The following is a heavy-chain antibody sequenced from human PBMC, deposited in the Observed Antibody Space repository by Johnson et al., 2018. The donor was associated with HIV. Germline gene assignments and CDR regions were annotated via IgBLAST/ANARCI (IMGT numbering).Heavy chain of an antibody. CDR2: ISSNTNAI. D-gene: IGHD4-17*01. CDR3: ARTVTTLSGAFDI. Sequence: QVQLVESGGGLVTPGGSLRLSCAASGFTFGDYHMNWIRQAPGKGLEWVSYISSNTNAIYYADSVKGRFAISRDNSKNTLYLQMNSLRAEDTAVYYCARTVTTLSGAFDIWGQGTMVTVSS. J-gene: IGHJ3*02. V-gene: IGHV3-11*04. CDR1: GFTFGDYH.